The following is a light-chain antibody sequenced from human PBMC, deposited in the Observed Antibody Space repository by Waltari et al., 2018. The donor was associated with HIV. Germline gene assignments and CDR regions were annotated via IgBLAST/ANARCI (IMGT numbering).Light chain of an antibody. J-gene: IGLJ3*02. Sequence: HSLLTQPPSVSGAPGQRVTIPCPGRSSHLGVHYQVHRYQQPPGTAPKLLIYGNNNRPSGVPDRFSGSKSGTSASLAITGLQAEDETDYYCQSYDSSLSGSGVFGGGTKLTVL. CDR1: SSHLGVHYQ. V-gene: IGLV1-40*01. CDR3: QSYDSSLSGSGV. CDR2: GNN.